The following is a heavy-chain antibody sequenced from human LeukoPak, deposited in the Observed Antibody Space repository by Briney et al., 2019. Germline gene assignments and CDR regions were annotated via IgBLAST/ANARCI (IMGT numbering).Heavy chain of an antibody. Sequence: KPGGSLLLSCAASGFTFSNAWMSWVRQAPGKGLEWVGRIKSKADGGTTDYAAPVKGRFTISRDDSKNTLYLQMNSLKIEDTAVYYCTTGDGSGSRGMDVWGKGTTVTVSS. V-gene: IGHV3-15*01. CDR1: GFTFSNAW. J-gene: IGHJ6*04. CDR2: IKSKADGGTT. D-gene: IGHD3-10*01. CDR3: TTGDGSGSRGMDV.